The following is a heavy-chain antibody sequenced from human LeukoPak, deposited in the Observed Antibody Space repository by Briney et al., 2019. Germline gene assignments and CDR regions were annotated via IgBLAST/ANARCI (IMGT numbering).Heavy chain of an antibody. D-gene: IGHD3-3*01. Sequence: GSLRLSCAASGFTFSSYWMNWVRQAPEKGLEWVANIKQDGSEKYYVDSVKGRFTISRDNAKNSLYLQMNSLRAEDTAVYYCARDLGSDFWSGYYTGWFDPWGQGTLVTVSS. CDR3: ARDLGSDFWSGYYTGWFDP. CDR2: IKQDGSEK. J-gene: IGHJ5*02. V-gene: IGHV3-7*01. CDR1: GFTFSSYW.